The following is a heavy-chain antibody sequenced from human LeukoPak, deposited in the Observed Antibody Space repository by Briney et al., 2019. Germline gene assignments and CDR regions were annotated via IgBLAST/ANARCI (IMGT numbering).Heavy chain of an antibody. CDR2: ISSSGSNI. CDR1: GFTFSSYE. D-gene: IGHD3-10*02. V-gene: IGHV3-48*03. J-gene: IGHJ6*04. Sequence: GGSLRLSCAASGFTFSSYEMNWGRQAPGKGLEGGSYISSSGSNIYYADSVKGRFTISRDNAKISLSLQMNSLTAEDTAVYYCAALGITMIGAVWGKGTTVTISS. CDR3: AALGITMIGAV.